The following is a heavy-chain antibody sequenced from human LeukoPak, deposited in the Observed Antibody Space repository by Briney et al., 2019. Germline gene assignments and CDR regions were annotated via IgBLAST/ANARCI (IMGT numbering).Heavy chain of an antibody. J-gene: IGHJ4*02. Sequence: GSLRLSCAASGFTFSSYGMHWVRQAPGKGLEWVAVIWYDGSNKYYADSVKGRFTISRDNSKNTLYLQMNSLRAEDTAVYYCARDGGDGYNVDYWGQGTLVTVSS. D-gene: IGHD5-24*01. CDR1: GFTFSSYG. CDR2: IWYDGSNK. CDR3: ARDGGDGYNVDY. V-gene: IGHV3-33*01.